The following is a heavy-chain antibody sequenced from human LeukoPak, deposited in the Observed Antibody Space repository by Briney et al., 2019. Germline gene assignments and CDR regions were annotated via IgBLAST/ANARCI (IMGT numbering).Heavy chain of an antibody. V-gene: IGHV4-59*01. CDR3: ARDSRGGGPDFDY. CDR2: IYYSGAPT. J-gene: IGHJ4*02. D-gene: IGHD2-15*01. CDR1: GDSINNYW. Sequence: SETLSLTCTVSGDSINNYWWAWIRQPPGKGLEWIGYIYYSGAPTSYNPSLKSRVTISIDTSRNQFSLRLSSVTAADTAVYYCARDSRGGGPDFDYWGQGTLVTVSS.